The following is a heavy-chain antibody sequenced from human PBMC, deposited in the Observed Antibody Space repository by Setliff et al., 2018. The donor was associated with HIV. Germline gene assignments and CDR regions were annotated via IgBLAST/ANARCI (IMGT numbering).Heavy chain of an antibody. CDR2: IIPIYGTA. V-gene: IGHV1-69*13. CDR3: ARGLENWYFDL. CDR1: GGTLSTYG. J-gene: IGHJ2*01. D-gene: IGHD1-1*01. Sequence: SVKVSCKASGGTLSTYGISWVRQAPGQGLEWMGGIIPIYGTANYAQKFQGRVTITADESSSTAYMELSSLRSDDTAVYYCARGLENWYFDLWGRGTLVTVSS.